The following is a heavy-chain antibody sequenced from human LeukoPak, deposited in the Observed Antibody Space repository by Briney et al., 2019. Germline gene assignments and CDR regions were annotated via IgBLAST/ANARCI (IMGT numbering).Heavy chain of an antibody. V-gene: IGHV1-24*01. CDR1: GYTLTELS. D-gene: IGHD6-13*01. Sequence: ASVTVSFKVSGYTLTELSMHWVRQAPGKGVEWMGGFDPEDGETIYAQKFQGRVTMTEETSTDTAYMELSSLRSEDTAVYYCATLAWGSSHGYWGQGTLVPVSS. J-gene: IGHJ4*02. CDR2: FDPEDGET. CDR3: ATLAWGSSHGY.